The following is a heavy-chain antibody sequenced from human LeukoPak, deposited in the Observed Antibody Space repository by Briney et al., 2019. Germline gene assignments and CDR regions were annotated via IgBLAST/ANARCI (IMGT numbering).Heavy chain of an antibody. CDR3: ARDTTRYCSGGSCYEFGY. J-gene: IGHJ4*02. CDR1: GFTFSSYS. V-gene: IGHV3-21*01. Sequence: GGSLRLSCAASGFTFSSYSMNWVRQAPGKGLEWVSSISSSSSYIYYADSVKGRFTISRDNAKNSLYLQMNSLRAEDTAVYYCARDTTRYCSGGSCYEFGYWGQGTLVTVSS. CDR2: ISSSSSYI. D-gene: IGHD2-15*01.